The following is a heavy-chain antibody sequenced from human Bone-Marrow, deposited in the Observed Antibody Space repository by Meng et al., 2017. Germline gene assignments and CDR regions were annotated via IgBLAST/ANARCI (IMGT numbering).Heavy chain of an antibody. J-gene: IGHJ5*02. Sequence: QWQESGSRRVKPSQTQSITCAVSCGSFSSGGYSWSSIRQRPGKGLEWIGYIYHSGSNYYNPSLKSRVTISVDTSKNQFSLKLSSVTAADTAVYYCARVPKGGYDSGNWFDPWGQGTLVTVSS. D-gene: IGHD5-12*01. CDR3: ARVPKGGYDSGNWFDP. CDR2: IYHSGSN. V-gene: IGHV4-30-2*05. CDR1: CGSFSSGGYS.